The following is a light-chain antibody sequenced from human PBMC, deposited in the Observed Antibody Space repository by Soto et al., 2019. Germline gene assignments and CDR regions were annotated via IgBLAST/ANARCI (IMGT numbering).Light chain of an antibody. CDR2: DAY. J-gene: IGKJ5*01. Sequence: EIVMTQSPVTLSVSPGERATLSCRASQSVSNNYLAWYQQKPGQAPKVLIYDAYNRATGIPPRFSGSGSGTDFTLTISSLEPEDSAVYYCQQRHMWPITFGQGTRLEIK. V-gene: IGKV3D-20*02. CDR1: QSVSNNY. CDR3: QQRHMWPIT.